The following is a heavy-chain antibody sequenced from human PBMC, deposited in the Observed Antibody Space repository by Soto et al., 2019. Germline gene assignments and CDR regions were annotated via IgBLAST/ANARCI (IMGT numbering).Heavy chain of an antibody. Sequence: GGSLRLSCAASGFTFSSYGMHWVRQAPGKGLEWVAVISYDGSNKYYADSVKGRFTISRDNSKNTLYLQMNSLRAEDTAVYYCAKDRRDTTTWGHYFDYWGQGTLVTVSS. J-gene: IGHJ4*02. CDR2: ISYDGSNK. CDR3: AKDRRDTTTWGHYFDY. CDR1: GFTFSSYG. V-gene: IGHV3-30*18. D-gene: IGHD4-17*01.